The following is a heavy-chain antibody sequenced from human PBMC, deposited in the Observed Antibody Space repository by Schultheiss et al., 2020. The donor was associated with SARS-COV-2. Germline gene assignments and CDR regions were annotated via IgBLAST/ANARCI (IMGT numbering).Heavy chain of an antibody. CDR2: IDYSGRI. CDR3: AREGIAAAYGMDV. V-gene: IGHV4-30-4*01. J-gene: IGHJ6*02. Sequence: SETLSLTCTVSGGSIRSGESYWSWIRQSPGKGLEWIGYIDYSGRIFYNPSLKSRLTISVDTSKNQFSLRLSSVTAADTAVYYCAREGIAAAYGMDVWGQGTTVTVSS. D-gene: IGHD6-13*01. CDR1: GGSIRSGESY.